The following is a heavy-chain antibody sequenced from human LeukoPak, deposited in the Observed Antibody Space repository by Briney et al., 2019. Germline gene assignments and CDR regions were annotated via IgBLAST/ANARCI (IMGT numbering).Heavy chain of an antibody. CDR3: AIAVAGTGGYYFDY. J-gene: IGHJ4*02. CDR2: IYYSGST. V-gene: IGHV4-30-4*08. D-gene: IGHD6-19*01. CDR1: GGSISSGDYY. Sequence: SETLSLTCTVSGGSISSGDYYWSWIRQPPGKGLEWIGYIYYSGSTYYNPSLKSRVTISVDTSKSQFSLKLSSVTAADTAVYYCAIAVAGTGGYYFDYWGQGTLVTVSS.